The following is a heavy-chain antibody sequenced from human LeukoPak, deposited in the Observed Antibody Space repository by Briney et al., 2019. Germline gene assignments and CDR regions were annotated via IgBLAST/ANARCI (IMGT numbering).Heavy chain of an antibody. D-gene: IGHD2-2*01. J-gene: IGHJ5*02. CDR2: IYSGGST. CDR3: ASRCFICSITSCPDS. V-gene: IGHV3-53*01. Sequence: GGSLRLSCAASGFTVSSNYVSWVRQAPGKGLEWVSVIYSGGSTYYADSVKGRFTISRDNSKNTLYLQMNSLRAEDTAVYYCASRCFICSITSCPDSGGKEPLVPVS. CDR1: GFTVSSNY.